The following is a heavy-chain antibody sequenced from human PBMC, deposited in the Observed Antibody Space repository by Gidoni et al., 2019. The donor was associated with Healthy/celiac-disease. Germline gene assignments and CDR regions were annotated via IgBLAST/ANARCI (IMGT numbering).Heavy chain of an antibody. V-gene: IGHV4-39*01. CDR2: IYYSGST. J-gene: IGHJ5*02. Sequence: QLQLQESGPGLVKPSETLSLTCTVSGGSISSSSYYWGWIRQPPGKGLEWIGNIYYSGSTYYNPSLKSRVTISVDTSKNQFSLKRSSVTAADTAVYYCARATIPRTEAWFDPWGQGTLVTVSS. CDR1: GGSISSSSYY. D-gene: IGHD5-12*01. CDR3: ARATIPRTEAWFDP.